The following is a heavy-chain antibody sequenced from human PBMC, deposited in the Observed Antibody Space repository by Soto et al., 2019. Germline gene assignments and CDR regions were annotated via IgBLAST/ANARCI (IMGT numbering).Heavy chain of an antibody. Sequence: ASVKVSCKTSGHTFTGYYIHWVRQAPGQGREWMGWINPNSGGTNYAQKFQGRVTMTRDTSISTAYMELSRLTSDDTAIYYCARDEHFDPNTGDVYAMHVWGQGXTVTVSS. CDR2: INPNSGGT. D-gene: IGHD3-9*01. CDR1: GHTFTGYY. CDR3: ARDEHFDPNTGDVYAMHV. V-gene: IGHV1-2*02. J-gene: IGHJ6*02.